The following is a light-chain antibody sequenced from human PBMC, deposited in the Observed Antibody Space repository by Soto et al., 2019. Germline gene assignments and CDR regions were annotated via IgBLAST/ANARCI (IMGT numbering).Light chain of an antibody. CDR2: GAS. J-gene: IGKJ1*01. V-gene: IGKV3-20*01. Sequence: ESVLTQSPGTLSLSPGERATLSCRASQSVSSNYLAWYQQKPGQAPRLLVYGASSRATGIPDRFSGSGSGTDFTLTISRLEPEDFAIYYCQQYGSSSTWTFGQGTKVDIK. CDR1: QSVSSNY. CDR3: QQYGSSSTWT.